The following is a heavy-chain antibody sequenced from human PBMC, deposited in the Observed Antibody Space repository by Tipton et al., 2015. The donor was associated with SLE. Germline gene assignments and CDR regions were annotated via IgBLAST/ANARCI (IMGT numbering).Heavy chain of an antibody. CDR3: ARHRGYFTVSDYIDY. D-gene: IGHD3-10*01. J-gene: IGHJ4*02. Sequence: LRLSCTVSGGSISGYYWTWIRQPPGKGLEWIGHIYYSGSYYSGSTNYNPSLKSRVTISEDTSKDQFSLKVRSVTAADTAVYYCARHRGYFTVSDYIDYWGQGALVTVSS. V-gene: IGHV4-59*08. CDR2: IYYSGSYYSGST. CDR1: GGSISGYY.